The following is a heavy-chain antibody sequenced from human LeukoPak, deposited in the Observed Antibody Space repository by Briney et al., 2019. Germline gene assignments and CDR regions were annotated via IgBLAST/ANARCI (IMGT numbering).Heavy chain of an antibody. Sequence: SETLSLTCAVYGGSFSGYYWSWIRQPPGKGLEWIGEINHSGSTNYNPSLKSRVTISVDTSKNQFSLKLSSVTAADTAVYYCARNAIRENYGYWGQGTLVTVSS. D-gene: IGHD3-16*01. J-gene: IGHJ4*02. CDR1: GGSFSGYY. V-gene: IGHV4-34*01. CDR2: INHSGST. CDR3: ARNAIRENYGY.